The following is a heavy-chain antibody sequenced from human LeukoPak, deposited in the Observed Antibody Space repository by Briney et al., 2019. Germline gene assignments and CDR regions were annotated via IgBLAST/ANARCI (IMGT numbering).Heavy chain of an antibody. Sequence: SETLSLTCIVSGGSISSYYWSWIRQPPGKGLEWIGYIYYSGSTHYNPSLKSRVTLSVDTSKNQFSLELNSVTAADPALYYCARAGPGYCSSTSCYYFDYWGQGTLVTVSS. D-gene: IGHD2-2*01. CDR2: IYYSGST. J-gene: IGHJ4*02. CDR1: GGSISSYY. CDR3: ARAGPGYCSSTSCYYFDY. V-gene: IGHV4-59*01.